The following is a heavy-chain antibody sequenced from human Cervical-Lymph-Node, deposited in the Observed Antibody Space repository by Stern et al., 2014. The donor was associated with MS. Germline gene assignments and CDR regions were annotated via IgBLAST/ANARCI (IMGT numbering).Heavy chain of an antibody. CDR1: GYTLTEMS. D-gene: IGHD2-21*02. J-gene: IGHJ6*02. CDR3: ATHRGRVTYYYGLDV. Sequence: VQLVESGAEVKKPGASVKVSCKASGYTLTEMSMHWVRQAPGQGLEWMGGYDPHHGETVYAQKIQGRGTMAEDRSTDTAYMELTSLRSDDTAVYYCATHRGRVTYYYGLDVWGQGTTVTVSS. V-gene: IGHV1-24*01. CDR2: YDPHHGET.